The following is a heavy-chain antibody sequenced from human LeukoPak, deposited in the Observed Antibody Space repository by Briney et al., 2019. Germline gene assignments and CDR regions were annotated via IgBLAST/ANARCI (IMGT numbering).Heavy chain of an antibody. D-gene: IGHD4-17*01. CDR1: GGSFSGYY. J-gene: IGHJ6*02. V-gene: IGHV4-34*01. CDR2: INHSGST. CDR3: ARFGSTVTTSGYYYGMDV. Sequence: SETLSLTCAVYGGSFSGYYWSWIRQPPGKGLEWIGEINHSGSTNYNPSLKSRVTISVDTSKNQFSLKLSSVTAADTAVYYCARFGSTVTTSGYYYGMDVWGQGTTVTVSS.